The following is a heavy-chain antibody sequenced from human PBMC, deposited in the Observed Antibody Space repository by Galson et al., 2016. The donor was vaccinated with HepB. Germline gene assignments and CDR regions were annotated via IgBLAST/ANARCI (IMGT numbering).Heavy chain of an antibody. CDR2: IGSGSTTI. D-gene: IGHD3-3*01. J-gene: IGHJ6*02. CDR1: GFTFSTYS. Sequence: SLRLSCAASGFTFSTYSMNWVRQAPGKGLEWVSYIGSGSTTIYYADSVKGRFTISRDNAKNSLYLQMSSLRAEDTAVYFCARGLGDFWSGVRSRGAMDVWGQGTTVTVSS. CDR3: ARGLGDFWSGVRSRGAMDV. V-gene: IGHV3-48*01.